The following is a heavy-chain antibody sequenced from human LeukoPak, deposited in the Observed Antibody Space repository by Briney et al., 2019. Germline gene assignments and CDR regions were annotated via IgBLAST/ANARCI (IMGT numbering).Heavy chain of an antibody. CDR1: GFTFSSYW. CDR3: ARGNYGSIDAFDI. V-gene: IGHV3-7*05. CDR2: IRQDGSEK. D-gene: IGHD3-10*01. Sequence: PGGSLRLSCAASGFTFSSYWMSWVRKAPGKGLEWVANIRQDGSEKYYVDSLKGRFTISRDNAKNSLYLQMNSLRAEDTAVYYCARGNYGSIDAFDIWGQGTMVAVSS. J-gene: IGHJ3*02.